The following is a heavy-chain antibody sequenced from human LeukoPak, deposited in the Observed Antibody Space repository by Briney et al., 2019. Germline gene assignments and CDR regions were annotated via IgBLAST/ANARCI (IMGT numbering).Heavy chain of an antibody. Sequence: PGGSLRLSCAASGFTVSSNYMSWVRQAPGKGLEWVSVIYSGGSTYYADSVKGRFTISRDNSKNTLYLQMNSLTAEDTAVYYCAKDSVPYYYGSGSYPDYWGQGTLVTVSS. CDR3: AKDSVPYYYGSGSYPDY. J-gene: IGHJ4*02. V-gene: IGHV3-53*01. CDR2: IYSGGST. D-gene: IGHD3-10*01. CDR1: GFTVSSNY.